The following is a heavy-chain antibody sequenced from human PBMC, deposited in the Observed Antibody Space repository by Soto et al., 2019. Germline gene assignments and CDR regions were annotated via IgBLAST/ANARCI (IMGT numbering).Heavy chain of an antibody. V-gene: IGHV1-18*01. CDR1: GYTFTSYG. CDR3: ARDRRESYLDGAFDI. Sequence: ASVKVSWKASGYTFTSYGISWVRQAPGQGLEWMGWISAYNGNTKYAQKFEGRVTMITNISTTAAYMELRSLRPDDTAIYYCARDRRESYLDGAFDIWGQGTVVTVSS. D-gene: IGHD1-26*01. J-gene: IGHJ3*02. CDR2: ISAYNGNT.